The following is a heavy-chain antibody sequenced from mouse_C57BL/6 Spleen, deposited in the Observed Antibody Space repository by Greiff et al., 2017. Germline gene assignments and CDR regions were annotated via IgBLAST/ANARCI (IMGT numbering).Heavy chain of an antibody. J-gene: IGHJ2*01. D-gene: IGHD6-1*01. CDR3: ARATSNSRYFDY. CDR2: IYPRSGNT. CDR1: GYTFTSYG. Sequence: QVQLQQSGAELARPGASVKLSCKASGYTFTSYGISWVKQRTGQGLEWIGEIYPRSGNTYYNEKFKGKATLTADTSSSTAYMELRSLTSEDSAVYFCARATSNSRYFDYWGQGTTLTVSS. V-gene: IGHV1-81*01.